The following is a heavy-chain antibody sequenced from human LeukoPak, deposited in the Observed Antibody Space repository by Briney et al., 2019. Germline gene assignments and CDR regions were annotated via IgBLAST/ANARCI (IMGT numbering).Heavy chain of an antibody. CDR3: ARDHIAAHYYYGMDV. CDR2: IYYSGST. J-gene: IGHJ6*02. Sequence: PSETLSLTCTVSGGSISSYYWSWIRQPPGKGLEWIGYIYYSGSTYYNPSLKSRVTISVDTSKNQFSLKLSSVTAADTAVYYCARDHIAAHYYYGMDVWGQGTTVTVSS. CDR1: GGSISSYY. V-gene: IGHV4-59*12. D-gene: IGHD6-13*01.